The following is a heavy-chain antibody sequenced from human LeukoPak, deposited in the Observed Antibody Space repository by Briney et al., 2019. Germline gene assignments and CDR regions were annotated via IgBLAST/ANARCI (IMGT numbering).Heavy chain of an antibody. V-gene: IGHV1-24*01. CDR1: GYTLTELS. Sequence: ASVKVSCKVSGYTLTELSMHWVRQAPGKGLEWMGGFDPEDGETIYAQKFQGRVTMTEDTSTDTAYMELSSLRSEDTAVYYCATTLGYCSGGSCYPLDYWGQGTLVTVSS. CDR3: ATTLGYCSGGSCYPLDY. J-gene: IGHJ4*02. CDR2: FDPEDGET. D-gene: IGHD2-15*01.